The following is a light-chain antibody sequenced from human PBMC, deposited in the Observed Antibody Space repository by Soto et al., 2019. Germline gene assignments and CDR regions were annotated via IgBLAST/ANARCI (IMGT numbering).Light chain of an antibody. J-gene: IGKJ4*01. V-gene: IGKV3-20*01. CDR1: QSVSSSY. CDR3: QHYRTS. Sequence: EIVLTQSPGTLSLSPGERATLSCRASQSVSSSYVAWYQQKPGQPPRLLIFGASSRATGIPDRFTGSGSGTDFTRTITRLEPEDFAVYYCQHYRTSFGGGTKVEIK. CDR2: GAS.